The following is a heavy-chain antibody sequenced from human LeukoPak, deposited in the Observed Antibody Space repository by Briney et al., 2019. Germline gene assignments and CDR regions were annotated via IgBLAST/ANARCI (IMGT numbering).Heavy chain of an antibody. D-gene: IGHD5-24*01. CDR1: GFTVRSNY. J-gene: IGHJ4*02. CDR3: ARRWPNGVLDY. CDR2: IYSGGST. Sequence: PGGSLRLSCAASGFTVRSNYMSWVRQAPGKGLEWVSVIYSGGSTYYADSVKGRFSISRDNSKNTLYLQMNSLRAEDTAVYYCARRWPNGVLDYWDQGTLVTVSS. V-gene: IGHV3-66*04.